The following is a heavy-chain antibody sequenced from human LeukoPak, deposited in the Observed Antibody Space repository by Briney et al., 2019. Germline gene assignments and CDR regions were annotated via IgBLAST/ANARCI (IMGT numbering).Heavy chain of an antibody. CDR2: MYHNGST. V-gene: IGHV4-39*07. Sequence: PSETLSLTCTVSGGSISSYSYYWGWIRQPPGKGLEWIGSMYHNGSTYYNPSLKSRVTISVDTSKNQFSLKLSSVTAADTAVYYCARARATNYYYYYMDVWGKGTTVTVSS. CDR1: GGSISSYSYY. CDR3: ARARATNYYYYYMDV. J-gene: IGHJ6*03. D-gene: IGHD4-11*01.